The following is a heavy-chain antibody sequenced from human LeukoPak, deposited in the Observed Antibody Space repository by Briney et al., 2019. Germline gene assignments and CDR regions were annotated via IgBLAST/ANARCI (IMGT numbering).Heavy chain of an antibody. J-gene: IGHJ6*02. CDR3: ASGEVGVVYRAGGRYYYHYHAMDV. Sequence: GASVKVSCKASGYTFTGYYMHWVRQAPGQGLEWMGRINPNSGGTNYAQKFQGRVTMTRDTSTSTVYMELSSLRSEDTAVYYCASGEVGVVYRAGGRYYYHYHAMDVWGQGTTVTVSS. V-gene: IGHV1-2*06. CDR1: GYTFTGYY. D-gene: IGHD2-8*02. CDR2: INPNSGGT.